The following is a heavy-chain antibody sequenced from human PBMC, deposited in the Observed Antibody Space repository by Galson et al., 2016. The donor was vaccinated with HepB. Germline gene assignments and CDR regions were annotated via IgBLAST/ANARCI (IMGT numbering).Heavy chain of an antibody. J-gene: IGHJ4*02. CDR1: GFIFRSYG. CDR3: AKMPDAVVEPATFDY. V-gene: IGHV3-23*01. Sequence: SLRLSCAASGFIFRSYGMRWVRQAPGKGLEWVSSIGGSGGGTYYADSVKGRFTISRDNVRDTLYLHMNSLRAEDTAVYYCAKMPDAVVEPATFDYWGQGTLVTVAS. CDR2: IGGSGGGT. D-gene: IGHD2-2*01.